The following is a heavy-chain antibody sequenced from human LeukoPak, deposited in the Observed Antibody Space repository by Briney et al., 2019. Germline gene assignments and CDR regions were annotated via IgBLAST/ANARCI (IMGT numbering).Heavy chain of an antibody. CDR3: ARHVNWDFAFGYYYYYMDV. CDR2: IYYSGST. Sequence: PSETLSLTCTVSGGSISSYYWSWIRQPPGKGLEWIGYIYYSGSTNYNPSLKSRVTISVDTSKNQSSPKLSSVTAADTAVYYCARHVNWDFAFGYYYYYMDVWGKGTTVTVSS. V-gene: IGHV4-59*08. J-gene: IGHJ6*03. CDR1: GGSISSYY. D-gene: IGHD1-7*01.